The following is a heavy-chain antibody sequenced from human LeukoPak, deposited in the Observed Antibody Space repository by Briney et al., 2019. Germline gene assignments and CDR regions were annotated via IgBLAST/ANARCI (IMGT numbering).Heavy chain of an antibody. CDR3: ARAPPGFSLGPGDY. Sequence: ASVKVSCKTSGYTFTNYGITWVRQAPGQGLEWVGWISANDGYAKYAQKVQGRVTMTTDTPTSTAYMELRGLTSDDTAVYSCARAPPGFSLGPGDYWGQGTLVTVSA. J-gene: IGHJ4*02. CDR1: GYTFTNYG. D-gene: IGHD1-14*01. CDR2: ISANDGYA. V-gene: IGHV1-18*01.